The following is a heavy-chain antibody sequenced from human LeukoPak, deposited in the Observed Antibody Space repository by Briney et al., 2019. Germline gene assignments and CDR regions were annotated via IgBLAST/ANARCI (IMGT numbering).Heavy chain of an antibody. D-gene: IGHD3-22*01. CDR1: GYTLTELS. CDR3: ARGLVRRGDYYDSSGYFSAAFDI. Sequence: GASVKVSCKVSGYTLTELSMHWVRQAPGKGLEWMGGFDPEDGETIYAQKFQGRVTMTEDTSTDTAYMELSSLRSEDTAVYYCARGLVRRGDYYDSSGYFSAAFDIWGQGTMVTVSS. V-gene: IGHV1-24*01. CDR2: FDPEDGET. J-gene: IGHJ3*02.